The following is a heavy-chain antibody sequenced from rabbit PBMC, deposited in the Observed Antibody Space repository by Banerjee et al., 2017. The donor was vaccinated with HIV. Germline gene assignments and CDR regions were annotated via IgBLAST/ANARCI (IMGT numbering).Heavy chain of an antibody. D-gene: IGHD1-1*01. CDR3: ARDEDYHTYLYSGYNL. J-gene: IGHJ3*01. V-gene: IGHV1S45*01. CDR1: GIDFSSYG. Sequence: QEQLVESGGGLVTLGGFLKLSCKASGIDFSSYGISWVRQAPGKGLEWIAYIYPDYGSTDYASWVNGRFTISKTSSTTVTLQMTSLTAADTATYFCARDEDYHTYLYSGYNLWGQGTLVTVS. CDR2: IYPDYGST.